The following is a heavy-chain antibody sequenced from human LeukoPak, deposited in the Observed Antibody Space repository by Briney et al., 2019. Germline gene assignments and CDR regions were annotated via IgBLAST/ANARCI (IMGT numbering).Heavy chain of an antibody. CDR3: ATSDDSSGSD. CDR1: GFTFSGYW. J-gene: IGHJ4*02. V-gene: IGHV3-7*01. D-gene: IGHD3-22*01. CDR2: INLHGSVI. Sequence: TGGSLRLSCAASGFTFSGYWMSWIRQAPGKGLEWVANINLHGSVIHYVDSVKGRFTISRDNAKNLLYLQMNYLRAKDTALYYCATSDDSSGSDWGQGTLVTVSS.